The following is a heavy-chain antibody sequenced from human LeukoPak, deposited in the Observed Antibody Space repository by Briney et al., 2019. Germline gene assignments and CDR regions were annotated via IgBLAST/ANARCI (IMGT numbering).Heavy chain of an antibody. V-gene: IGHV3-7*03. CDR1: GFTVSSYN. Sequence: GGSLRLSCVVSGFTVSSYNMNWVRQAPGKGLEWVANIKEDGTETYYVDSVKGRFTISRDNAKNSLYLQMNSLRVEDTAVYYCAKEGRSLQTYWGQGTLVTVSS. J-gene: IGHJ4*02. CDR3: AKEGRSLQTY. D-gene: IGHD5-24*01. CDR2: IKEDGTET.